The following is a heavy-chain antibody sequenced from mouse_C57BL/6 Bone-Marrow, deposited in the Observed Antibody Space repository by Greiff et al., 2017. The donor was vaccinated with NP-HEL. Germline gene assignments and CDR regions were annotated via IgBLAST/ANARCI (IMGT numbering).Heavy chain of an antibody. V-gene: IGHV1-5*01. J-gene: IGHJ4*01. CDR1: GYTFTSYW. CDR3: TREIFYDGYHGATDY. CDR2: IYPGNSDT. D-gene: IGHD2-3*01. Sequence: EVQLQESGTVLARPGASVKMSCKTSGYTFTSYWMHWVKQRPGQGLEWIGAIYPGNSDTSYNQKFKGKAKLTAVTSASTAYMELSSLTNEDSAVYYCTREIFYDGYHGATDYWGQGTSVTVSS.